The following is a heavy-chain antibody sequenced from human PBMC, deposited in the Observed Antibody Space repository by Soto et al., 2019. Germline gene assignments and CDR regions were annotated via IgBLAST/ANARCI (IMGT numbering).Heavy chain of an antibody. CDR2: ISGSGGST. J-gene: IGHJ3*02. D-gene: IGHD3-22*01. V-gene: IGHV3-23*01. Sequence: EVQLLESGGGLVQPGGSLRLSCAASGFTFSSYAMSWVRQAPGKGLEWVSAISGSGGSTYYADSVKGRFTISRDNSKNTLYLQMNSLRAEDTAVYYCATLSSYYYDSRGRRNAFDIWGQGTMVTVSS. CDR1: GFTFSSYA. CDR3: ATLSSYYYDSRGRRNAFDI.